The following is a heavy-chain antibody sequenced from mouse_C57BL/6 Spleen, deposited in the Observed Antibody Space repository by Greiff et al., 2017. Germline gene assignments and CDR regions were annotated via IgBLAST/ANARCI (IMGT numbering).Heavy chain of an antibody. CDR1: GYTFTDYE. CDR3: TSPYYYGNYGAWFAY. D-gene: IGHD2-1*01. CDR2: IDPETGGP. J-gene: IGHJ3*01. Sequence: QVQLQQSGAELVRPGASVTLSCKASGYTFTDYEMHWVKQTPVHGLEWIGAIDPETGGPAYNQKFKGKAILTADKSSSTAYMELRSLTSEDSAVYYCTSPYYYGNYGAWFAYWGQGTLVTVSA. V-gene: IGHV1-15*01.